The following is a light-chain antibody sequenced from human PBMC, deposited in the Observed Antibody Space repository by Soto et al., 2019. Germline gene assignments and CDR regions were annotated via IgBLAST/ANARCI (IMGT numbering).Light chain of an antibody. V-gene: IGKV3-15*01. J-gene: IGKJ2*01. Sequence: IEMTQSPATLSVSPGERVTLSCRASQSVSSNLAWYQQKPGQAPRLLIYGASTRATGIPARFSGSGSGTEFTLTISSLQSEDFAVYYCQQYNNWPPMYTFGQGTKLEIK. CDR3: QQYNNWPPMYT. CDR1: QSVSSN. CDR2: GAS.